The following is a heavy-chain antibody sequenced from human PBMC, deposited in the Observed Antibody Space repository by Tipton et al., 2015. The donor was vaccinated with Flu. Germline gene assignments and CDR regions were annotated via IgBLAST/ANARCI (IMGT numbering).Heavy chain of an antibody. CDR2: IFHSGTT. J-gene: IGHJ4*02. CDR3: AREKIPNSYYYNSGGYTNYFDS. Sequence: TLSLTCAVSGYSISSGYYWGWIRQPPGKGLEWIGSIFHSGTTSYNPSLKSRVSISVDTSKNQFSLKLTSMTAADTAVYYCAREKIPNSYYYNSGGYTNYFDSWGQGARVTVSS. V-gene: IGHV4-38-2*02. D-gene: IGHD3-22*01. CDR1: GYSISSGYY.